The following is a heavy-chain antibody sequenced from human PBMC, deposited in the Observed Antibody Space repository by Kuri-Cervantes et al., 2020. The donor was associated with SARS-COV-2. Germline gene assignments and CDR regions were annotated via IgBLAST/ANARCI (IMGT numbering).Heavy chain of an antibody. Sequence: ASVKVSCKASGYTFTSYGISWVRQAPGQGLEWMGWISAYNGNTNYAQKLRGRVTMTTDTSTSTAYMELRSLRSDDTAVYYCARDPNYDSSGYYGLTFDYWGQGTLVTVSS. D-gene: IGHD3-22*01. J-gene: IGHJ4*02. V-gene: IGHV1-18*01. CDR3: ARDPNYDSSGYYGLTFDY. CDR1: GYTFTSYG. CDR2: ISAYNGNT.